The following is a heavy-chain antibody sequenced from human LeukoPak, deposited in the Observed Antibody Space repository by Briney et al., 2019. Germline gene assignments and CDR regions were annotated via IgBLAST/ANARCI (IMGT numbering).Heavy chain of an antibody. J-gene: IGHJ4*02. CDR1: GYTFNGYY. V-gene: IGHV1-2*02. Sequence: GASVKVSCKASGYTFNGYYIHWVRQAPGQGLEWVGWINPNSGDTDYAQNLQGRVTMTRDTSISTAYMELSRLRSDDTAVYYCARVPYYYDSSGYYGYWGQGTLVTVSS. CDR2: INPNSGDT. CDR3: ARVPYYYDSSGYYGY. D-gene: IGHD3-22*01.